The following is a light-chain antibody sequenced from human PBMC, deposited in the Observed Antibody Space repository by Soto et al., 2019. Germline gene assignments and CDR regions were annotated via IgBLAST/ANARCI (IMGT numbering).Light chain of an antibody. J-gene: IGKJ2*01. V-gene: IGKV1-39*01. Sequence: DIQMTQSPSSLSASVGDRVTITCRASQSIKSYLNWYQQKPGKAPNLLIYGASSLQSGVPSRFSGSGSWTDFTLTISSLQHEDFATYYCQQTNSFPYTFGQGTKLEIK. CDR1: QSIKSY. CDR2: GAS. CDR3: QQTNSFPYT.